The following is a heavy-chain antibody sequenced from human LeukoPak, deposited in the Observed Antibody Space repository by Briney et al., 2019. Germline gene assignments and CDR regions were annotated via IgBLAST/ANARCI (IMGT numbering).Heavy chain of an antibody. D-gene: IGHD1-26*01. CDR1: GGSISSISYY. V-gene: IGHV4-39*01. J-gene: IGHJ4*02. CDR2: IYSSGST. Sequence: SETLSLTCSVSGGSISSISYYWGWIRQPPGKGLEWFGNIYSSGSTYNNPSLKSRVIISVDTSKNQFSLKLTSVTAADTAVYYCARKGVVGATGFDYWGQGTLVTVSS. CDR3: ARKGVVGATGFDY.